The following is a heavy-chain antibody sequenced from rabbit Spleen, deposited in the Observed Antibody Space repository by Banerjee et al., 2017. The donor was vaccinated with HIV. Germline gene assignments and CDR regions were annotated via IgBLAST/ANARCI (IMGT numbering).Heavy chain of an antibody. Sequence: QEQLEESGGGLVKPEGSLTLTCKASGFSFSDRDVMCWVRQAPGKGLEWIGCIYAGSSASTYYATWAKGRFTISKASSTTVTLQLNSLTGTDTATYFCARAVNSVGYCSDLWGPGTLVTVS. J-gene: IGHJ4*01. CDR2: IYAGSSAST. D-gene: IGHD1-1*01. CDR1: GFSFSDRDV. CDR3: ARAVNSVGYCSDL. V-gene: IGHV1S45*01.